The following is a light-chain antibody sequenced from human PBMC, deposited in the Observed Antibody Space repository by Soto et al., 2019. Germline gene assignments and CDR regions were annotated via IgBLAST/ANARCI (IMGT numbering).Light chain of an antibody. V-gene: IGKV3-20*01. Sequence: EIVLTQSPGTLSLSPGERATLFCRASQSVGSNYLAWYQQKPGQAPRLLIFGPSSRATDIPDRFSGGGSGTDFTLTISSLEPDDFAVYYCQQYYSSPWTFGQGPKGEIK. CDR2: GPS. CDR3: QQYYSSPWT. J-gene: IGKJ1*01. CDR1: QSVGSNY.